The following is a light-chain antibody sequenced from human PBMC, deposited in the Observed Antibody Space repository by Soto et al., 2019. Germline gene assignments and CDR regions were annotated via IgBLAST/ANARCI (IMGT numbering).Light chain of an antibody. Sequence: QSVLTQPDSVSGSPGQSITISCTGTSSDVGSYNLVSWYQQHPGKAPKLMIYEGSKRPSGVSNRFSGSKSGNTASLTISGLQAEDEADYYCCSYAGSSTYVFGTG. CDR1: SSDVGSYNL. V-gene: IGLV2-23*01. J-gene: IGLJ1*01. CDR3: CSYAGSSTYV. CDR2: EGS.